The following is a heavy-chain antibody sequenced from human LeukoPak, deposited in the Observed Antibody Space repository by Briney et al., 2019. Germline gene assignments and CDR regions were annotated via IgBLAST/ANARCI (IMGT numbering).Heavy chain of an antibody. V-gene: IGHV4-59*12. CDR1: GASISSYY. D-gene: IGHD6-13*01. CDR3: ARGSGPDDYSNSWYYY. CDR2: IYYSGNT. J-gene: IGHJ4*02. Sequence: SDTLSLTCTVSGASISSYYWNWLRQPPGKGLEWIGYIYYSGNTNYNPSLKSRVTMSVDTSKNQFSLKVTSVTAADTAVYYCARGSGPDDYSNSWYYYWGQGTLVTVSS.